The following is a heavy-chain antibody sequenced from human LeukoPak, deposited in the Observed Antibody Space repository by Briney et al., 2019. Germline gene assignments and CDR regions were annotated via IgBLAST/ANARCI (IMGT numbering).Heavy chain of an antibody. Sequence: GGSLRLSCAASGFTFSSYRMNWVRQAPGKGLEWVSYISGSGDSIYYADSVKGRFAMSRDNAKNSLYLQMNSLRAEDTAVYYCARVRDAYNYFHYWGQGTLVTVSS. CDR3: ARVRDAYNYFHY. CDR1: GFTFSSYR. J-gene: IGHJ4*02. V-gene: IGHV3-48*01. D-gene: IGHD2-2*01. CDR2: ISGSGDSI.